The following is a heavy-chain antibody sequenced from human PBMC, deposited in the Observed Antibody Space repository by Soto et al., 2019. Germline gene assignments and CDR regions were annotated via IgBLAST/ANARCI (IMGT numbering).Heavy chain of an antibody. CDR1: GASISNNNW. V-gene: IGHV4-4*02. Sequence: SETLSLTCAVSGASISNNNWWTWVRQPPGKGLEWIGEIYHSGSTHYNPSLKSRVTISVDNSKNTLYLQMNSLRAEDTAVYYCAKPMTMGPWYFDLWGRGTLVTVSS. J-gene: IGHJ2*01. CDR2: IYHSGST. CDR3: AKPMTMGPWYFDL.